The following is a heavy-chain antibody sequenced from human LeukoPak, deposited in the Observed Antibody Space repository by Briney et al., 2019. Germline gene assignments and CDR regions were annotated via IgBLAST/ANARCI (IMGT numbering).Heavy chain of an antibody. D-gene: IGHD2-2*01. J-gene: IGHJ3*02. Sequence: ASVKVSCKASGYTFTSYGISWVRQAPGQGLEWMGWISAYNGNTNYAQKLQGRVTMTTDTSTGTAYMELRSLRSDDTAVYYCARDPARYCSSTSCYGADAFDIWGQGTMVTVSS. V-gene: IGHV1-18*01. CDR3: ARDPARYCSSTSCYGADAFDI. CDR1: GYTFTSYG. CDR2: ISAYNGNT.